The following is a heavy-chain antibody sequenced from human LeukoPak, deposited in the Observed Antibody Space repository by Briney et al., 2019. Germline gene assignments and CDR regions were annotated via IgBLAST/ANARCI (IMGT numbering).Heavy chain of an antibody. D-gene: IGHD4-17*01. J-gene: IGHJ3*02. CDR3: ARENDYGDDGAFDI. CDR2: INPNSGGT. V-gene: IGHV1-2*02. Sequence: GASVKVSCKASGYTFTGYYMHWVRQAPGQGLEWMGWINPNSGGTNYAQKFQGRVTMTRDTSTSTVYMELSSLRSEDTAVYYCARENDYGDDGAFDIWGQGTMVTVSS. CDR1: GYTFTGYY.